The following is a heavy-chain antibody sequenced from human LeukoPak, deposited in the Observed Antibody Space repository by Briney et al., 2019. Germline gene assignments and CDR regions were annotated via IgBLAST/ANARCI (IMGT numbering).Heavy chain of an antibody. D-gene: IGHD2-2*01. CDR1: GYTFTTYD. V-gene: IGHV1-18*01. CDR2: ISAYNGNT. CDR3: ARGYCGSTSCFNFDY. J-gene: IGHJ4*02. Sequence: GASVKVSCKASGYTFTTYDINWVRQAPGQGLEWMGWISAYNGNTNYAQKLQGRVTMTTDTYTSTAYMELRSLRSDDTAVYYCARGYCGSTSCFNFDYWGQGTLVTVSS.